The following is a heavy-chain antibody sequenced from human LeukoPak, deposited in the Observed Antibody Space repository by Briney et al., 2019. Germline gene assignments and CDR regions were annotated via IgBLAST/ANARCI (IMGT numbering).Heavy chain of an antibody. CDR1: GFTFSSYS. CDR3: ARSNHYYDSSGYFR. Sequence: GGSLRLSCAASGFTFSSYSMNWVRQAPGKGLEWVSSISSSSSYIYYADAVKGRFTISRGTAKNSLYLQMNSLRDEDTAVYYCARSNHYYDSSGYFRWGQGTLVTVSS. V-gene: IGHV3-21*01. D-gene: IGHD3-22*01. CDR2: ISSSSSYI. J-gene: IGHJ4*02.